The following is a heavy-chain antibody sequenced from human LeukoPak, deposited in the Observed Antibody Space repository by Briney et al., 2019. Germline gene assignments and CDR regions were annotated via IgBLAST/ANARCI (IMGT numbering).Heavy chain of an antibody. J-gene: IGHJ1*01. CDR2: INHSGST. CDR1: GGSFSGYY. D-gene: IGHD3-22*01. V-gene: IGHV4-34*01. Sequence: PSETLSLTCAVYGGSFSGYYWSWIRQPPGKGLEWIGEINHSGSTNYNPSLKSRVTISVDTSKNQFSLKLSSVTAADTAVYYCARAPSYYYDSSAYRQPGHFQHWGQGTLVTVSS. CDR3: ARAPSYYYDSSAYRQPGHFQH.